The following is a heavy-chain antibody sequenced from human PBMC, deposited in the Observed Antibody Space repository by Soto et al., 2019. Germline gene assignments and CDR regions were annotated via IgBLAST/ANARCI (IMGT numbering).Heavy chain of an antibody. CDR1: GYTFTSYD. J-gene: IGHJ4*02. V-gene: IGHV1-8*01. CDR3: ARGPQDSLDH. D-gene: IGHD3-22*01. CDR2: MNPNSGNT. Sequence: QVQLVQSGAEVKKPGASVKVSCKASGYTFTSYDINWVRQATGQGLEWMGWMNPNSGNTGFAQKFQGRVTMTKKKSIRKAYMELSSPRCEDTAVYYCARGPQDSLDHWGQGTLVTVSS.